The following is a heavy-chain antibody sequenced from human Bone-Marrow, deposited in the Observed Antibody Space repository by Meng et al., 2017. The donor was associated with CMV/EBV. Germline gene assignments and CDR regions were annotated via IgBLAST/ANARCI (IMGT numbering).Heavy chain of an antibody. J-gene: IGHJ4*02. D-gene: IGHD6-13*01. CDR3: ARDGSSWIYPDY. CDR2: ISWNSGSI. Sequence: SLKISCAASGFTFDDYAMHWVRQAPGKGLEWVSGISWNSGSIGYADSVKGRFTISRDNAKNSLYLQMNSLRAEDTAVYYCARDGSSWIYPDYWGQGTLVTVSS. V-gene: IGHV3-9*01. CDR1: GFTFDDYA.